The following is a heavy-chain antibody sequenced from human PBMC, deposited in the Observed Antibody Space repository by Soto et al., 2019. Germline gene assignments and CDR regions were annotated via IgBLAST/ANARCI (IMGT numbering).Heavy chain of an antibody. V-gene: IGHV4-59*01. J-gene: IGHJ5*02. CDR1: GGSISSYY. CDR3: ARPHGGSSGWDNWFDP. D-gene: IGHD6-25*01. CDR2: IYYSGST. Sequence: SETLSLTCTVSGGSISSYYWSWIRQPPGKGLKWIGFIYYSGSTNYNPSLKSRVTISVDTSKNQFSLKLSSVTAADTALYYCARPHGGSSGWDNWFDPWGQGTLVTVSS.